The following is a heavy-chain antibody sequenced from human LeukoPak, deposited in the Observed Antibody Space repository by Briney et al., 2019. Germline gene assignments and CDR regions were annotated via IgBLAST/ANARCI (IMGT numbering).Heavy chain of an antibody. D-gene: IGHD7-27*01. Sequence: GGSLRLSCAASGFTFSSYGMHWVRQAPGKGLEWVAVIWYDGSNKYYADSVKGRFTISRDNSKNTLYLQMNSLRAEDTAVYCCARTNCSWRFDTWGQGTLVTVSS. V-gene: IGHV3-33*01. CDR3: ARTNCSWRFDT. CDR2: IWYDGSNK. J-gene: IGHJ5*02. CDR1: GFTFSSYG.